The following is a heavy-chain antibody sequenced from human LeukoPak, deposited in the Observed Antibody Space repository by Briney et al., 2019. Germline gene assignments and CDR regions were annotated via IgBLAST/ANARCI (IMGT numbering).Heavy chain of an antibody. J-gene: IGHJ3*02. V-gene: IGHV3-30*02. Sequence: GGSLRLSCAASGFTFRTFDMHWVRQAPGKGLEWVAFIRYDGSDKYYVDSVKGRFTISRDNSKNTLYLQMNSLRAEDTAVYYCARVITMLRAPSAFDIWGQGTMVTVSS. CDR2: IRYDGSDK. CDR1: GFTFRTFD. D-gene: IGHD3-10*01. CDR3: ARVITMLRAPSAFDI.